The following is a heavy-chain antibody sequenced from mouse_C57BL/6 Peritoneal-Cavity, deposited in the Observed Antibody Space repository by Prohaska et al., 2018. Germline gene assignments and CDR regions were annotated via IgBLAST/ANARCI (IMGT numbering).Heavy chain of an antibody. V-gene: IGHV4-1*01. J-gene: IGHJ3*01. D-gene: IGHD1-1*01. CDR1: GIDFSRYW. CDR3: ARGLYYGSSPFAY. Sequence: EVKLLQSGGGLVQPGGSLKLSCAASGIDFSRYWMIWVRRAPGKGLEWIGEINTDSSTINYAPSLKDKFIISRDNAKKTLYLQMSKVRSEDTALYYCARGLYYGSSPFAYWGQGTLVTVSA. CDR2: INTDSSTI.